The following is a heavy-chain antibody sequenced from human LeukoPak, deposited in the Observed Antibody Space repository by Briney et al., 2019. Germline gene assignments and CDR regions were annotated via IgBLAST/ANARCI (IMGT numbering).Heavy chain of an antibody. D-gene: IGHD6-19*01. CDR1: GYSFTSYW. J-gene: IGHJ4*02. CDR2: IYPGDSDT. CDR3: AGRGYSSGCTVCFNY. V-gene: IGHV5-51*01. Sequence: GSLKISCKGSGYSFTSYWIGWVRQMPGKGLEWMGIIYPGDSDTRYSPSFQGQVTISADKSISTAYLQWSSLKASDTAMYYCAGRGYSSGCTVCFNYWGQGTLVTVSS.